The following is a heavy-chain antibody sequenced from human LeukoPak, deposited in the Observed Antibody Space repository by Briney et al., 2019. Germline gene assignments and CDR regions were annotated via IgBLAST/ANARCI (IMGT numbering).Heavy chain of an antibody. J-gene: IGHJ5*02. Sequence: GGSLRLSCVASGFSFSSYGMHWVRQAPGKGLEWVAFIRYDGSNKYYADSVKGRFTISRDNAKRSLYLQMNSLRAEDTAVYYCARDRGGYDFWSGYYSNYFDPWGQGTLVTVSS. V-gene: IGHV3-30*02. CDR2: IRYDGSNK. D-gene: IGHD3-3*01. CDR1: GFSFSSYG. CDR3: ARDRGGYDFWSGYYSNYFDP.